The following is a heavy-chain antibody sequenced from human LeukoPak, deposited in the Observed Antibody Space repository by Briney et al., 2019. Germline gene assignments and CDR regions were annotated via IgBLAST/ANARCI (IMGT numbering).Heavy chain of an antibody. CDR1: GGTFSSYA. D-gene: IGHD3-22*01. CDR3: ARPQTYYYDSSGYVR. CDR2: IILIFGTA. V-gene: IGHV1-69*05. Sequence: SVKVSCKASGGTFSSYAISWVRQAPGQGLEWMGRIILIFGTANYAQKFQGRVTITTDESTSTAYMELSSLRSEDTAVYYCARPQTYYYDSSGYVRWGQGTLVTVSS. J-gene: IGHJ4*02.